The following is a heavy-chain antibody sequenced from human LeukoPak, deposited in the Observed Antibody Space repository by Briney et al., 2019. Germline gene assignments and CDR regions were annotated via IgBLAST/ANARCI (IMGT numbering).Heavy chain of an antibody. J-gene: IGHJ4*02. CDR3: AKDLKAYGDKVDY. V-gene: IGHV3-23*01. CDR1: GLTFSSYA. CDR2: ISGSSGST. Sequence: PGGSLRLSCAASGLTFSSYAMSWVRQAPGKGLEWVSAISGSSGSTYYADSVKGRFTISRDNSKNTLYLQMNSLRAEDTAVYYCAKDLKAYGDKVDYWGQGTLVTVSS. D-gene: IGHD4-17*01.